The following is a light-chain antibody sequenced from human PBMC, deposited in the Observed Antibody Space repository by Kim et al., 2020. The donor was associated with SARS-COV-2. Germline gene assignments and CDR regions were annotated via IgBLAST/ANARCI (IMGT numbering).Light chain of an antibody. Sequence: GNSVTSSCTRTSGNIADNYGQWYQQRPGSAPTIVIYEDTERPSGVPDRFSGSIDTSSSSASLTISGLKTEDAADYYCQSYDISNVIFGGGTQLTVL. CDR1: SGNIADNY. CDR3: QSYDISNVI. CDR2: EDT. V-gene: IGLV6-57*03. J-gene: IGLJ2*01.